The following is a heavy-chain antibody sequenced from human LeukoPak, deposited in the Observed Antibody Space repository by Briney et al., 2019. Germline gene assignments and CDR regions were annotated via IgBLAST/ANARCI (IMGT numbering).Heavy chain of an antibody. V-gene: IGHV4-38-2*02. J-gene: IGHJ3*02. D-gene: IGHD6-19*01. CDR3: ARDPVYSGWYAERAFDI. CDR2: IYHSGST. Sequence: SETLSLTCAVSGYSISSGYYWGWIRQPPGKGLEWIGSIYHSGSTYYNPSLKSRVTISVDTSKNQFSLKLSSVTAADTAVYYCARDPVYSGWYAERAFDIWGQGTMVTVSS. CDR1: GYSISSGYY.